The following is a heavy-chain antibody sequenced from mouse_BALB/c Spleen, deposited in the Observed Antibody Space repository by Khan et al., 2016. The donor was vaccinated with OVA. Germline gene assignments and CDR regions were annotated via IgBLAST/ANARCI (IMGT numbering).Heavy chain of an antibody. CDR3: ARDGAYYRNDGWFAY. Sequence: QMQLEESGAELARPGASVKMSCKASGYTFTSYTIHWIKQRPGQGLEWIGYINPSSGYTNYNQKFKDKATLTADKSSTTAYMQLSSLTSDDSAVYYCARDGAYYRNDGWFAYGGQGTLVTVSA. D-gene: IGHD2-14*01. J-gene: IGHJ3*01. V-gene: IGHV1-4*01. CDR2: INPSSGYT. CDR1: GYTFTSYT.